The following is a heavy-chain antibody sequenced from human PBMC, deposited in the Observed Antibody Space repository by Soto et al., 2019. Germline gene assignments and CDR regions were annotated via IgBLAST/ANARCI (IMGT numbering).Heavy chain of an antibody. CDR3: ARPRHYGSGSSVPPREYAMDV. CDR2: INYSGSA. D-gene: IGHD3-10*01. Sequence: PSETLSLTCAVSGGSFSGYYCSWIRQPPGKGLEWIGEINYSGSANYNPSLESRVTISLDTSKNQFSLTLTSVTAADTAVYYCARPRHYGSGSSVPPREYAMDVWGQGTTVTVSS. CDR1: GGSFSGYY. V-gene: IGHV4-34*01. J-gene: IGHJ6*02.